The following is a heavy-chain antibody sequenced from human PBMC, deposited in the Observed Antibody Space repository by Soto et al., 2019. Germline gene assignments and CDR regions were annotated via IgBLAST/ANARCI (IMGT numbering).Heavy chain of an antibody. J-gene: IGHJ4*02. CDR2: TVANRGST. V-gene: IGHV1-18*01. Sequence: QVQLVQSEAEGTRPGASVKLSCKTSGYTLFIYGLSWVRQAPGQGLEWFGWTVANRGSTIYAQKFQGRLTVTTDRSTDTGYLELRSLTADDTALYYCARVAGSGSGSRHFDTWGQGTLVTVSS. CDR3: ARVAGSGSGSRHFDT. D-gene: IGHD3-10*01. CDR1: GYTLFIYG.